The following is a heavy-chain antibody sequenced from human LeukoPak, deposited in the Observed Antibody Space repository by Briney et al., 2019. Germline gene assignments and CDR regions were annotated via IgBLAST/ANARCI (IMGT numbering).Heavy chain of an antibody. J-gene: IGHJ4*02. Sequence: PSETLSLTCAVYGGSFSGYCWSWIRQPPGKGLEWIGEINHSGSTNYNPSLKSRVTISVDTSKNQFSLKLSSVTAADTAVYYCARRSLRYFDWLFDYWGQGTLVTVSS. CDR1: GGSFSGYC. V-gene: IGHV4-34*01. D-gene: IGHD3-9*01. CDR2: INHSGST. CDR3: ARRSLRYFDWLFDY.